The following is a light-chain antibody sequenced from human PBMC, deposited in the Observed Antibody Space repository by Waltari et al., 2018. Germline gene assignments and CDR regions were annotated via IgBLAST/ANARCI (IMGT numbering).Light chain of an antibody. Sequence: ERVMTQSPATLSVSPGERVTLSCRASQSVSSSLAWYQQKPGQAPRLLIYDASTRATGIPARFSGSGSGTEFTLTISSLQSEDFAVYYCQQYDIWTPGGFTFGQGTKLEIK. V-gene: IGKV3-15*01. J-gene: IGKJ2*01. CDR2: DAS. CDR3: QQYDIWTPGGFT. CDR1: QSVSSS.